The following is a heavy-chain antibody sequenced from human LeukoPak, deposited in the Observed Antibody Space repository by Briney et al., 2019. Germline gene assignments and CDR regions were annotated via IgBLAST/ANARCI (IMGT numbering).Heavy chain of an antibody. CDR3: ARVDYVSSGYLDY. V-gene: IGHV3-53*01. CDR2: IYSGGTT. CDR1: GFTVSSNY. D-gene: IGHD3-22*01. Sequence: GGSLRLSCAASGFTVSSNYMSWVRQAPGKGLEWVSVIYSGGTTYYADSVKGRFTISRDNSKNTLYLQMNSLRAEDTAVYYCARVDYVSSGYLDYWGQGTLVTVSS. J-gene: IGHJ4*02.